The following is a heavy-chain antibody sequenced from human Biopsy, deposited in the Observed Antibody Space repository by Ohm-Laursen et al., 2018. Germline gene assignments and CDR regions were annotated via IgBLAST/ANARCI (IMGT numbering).Heavy chain of an antibody. CDR3: ARHVVLTKPRRAFDI. Sequence: SQTLSLTCTVSGDSVTSDNYFWAWIRQPPGKGLEWIGSKHYRGGSYSNPSLRSRVAMSVGTAKNQISLTLASVTAADTAVYFCARHVVLTKPRRAFDIWGQGTVVTVSS. J-gene: IGHJ3*02. CDR2: KHYRGGS. V-gene: IGHV4-39*01. CDR1: GDSVTSDNYF. D-gene: IGHD2-21*02.